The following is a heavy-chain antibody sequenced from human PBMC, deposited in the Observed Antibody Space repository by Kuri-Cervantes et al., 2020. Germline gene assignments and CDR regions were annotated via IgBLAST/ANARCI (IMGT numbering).Heavy chain of an antibody. J-gene: IGHJ4*02. D-gene: IGHD3-22*01. V-gene: IGHV3-66*03. CDR1: GFTVSSNY. Sequence: GESLKISCAASGFTVSSNYMSWVRQAPGKGLEWVSVIYSCGSTYYADSVKGRFTISRDNAKNTLYLQMNSLRADDTAVYYCAKGGPYDSKGNYFDYWGQGTWSPSPQ. CDR3: AKGGPYDSKGNYFDY. CDR2: IYSCGST.